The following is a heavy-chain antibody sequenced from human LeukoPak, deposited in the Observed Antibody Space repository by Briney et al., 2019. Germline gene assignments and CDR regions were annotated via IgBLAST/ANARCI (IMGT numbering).Heavy chain of an antibody. CDR1: GGPFSGYY. Sequence: SETLSLTCAVYGGPFSGYYWSWIRQPPGEGLEWIGEINHSGGTNYNPSLKSRVTISVDTSKNQFSLKLSSVTAADTAVYYCARDPRSSWYYLGWFDPWGQGTLVTVSS. CDR2: INHSGGT. J-gene: IGHJ5*02. CDR3: ARDPRSSWYYLGWFDP. D-gene: IGHD6-13*01. V-gene: IGHV4-34*01.